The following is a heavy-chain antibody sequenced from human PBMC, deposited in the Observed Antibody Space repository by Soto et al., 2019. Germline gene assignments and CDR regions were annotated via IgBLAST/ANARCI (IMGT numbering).Heavy chain of an antibody. V-gene: IGHV3-30-3*01. CDR1: GFTFSSYA. CDR3: ARDLFPSLRYFDWSLY. Sequence: HPGGSLRLSCAASGFTFSSYAMHWVRQAPGKGLEWVAVISYDGSNKYYADSVKGRFTISRDNSKNTLYLQMNSLRAEDTAVYYCARDLFPSLRYFDWSLYWGQGTLVTVSS. J-gene: IGHJ4*02. D-gene: IGHD3-9*01. CDR2: ISYDGSNK.